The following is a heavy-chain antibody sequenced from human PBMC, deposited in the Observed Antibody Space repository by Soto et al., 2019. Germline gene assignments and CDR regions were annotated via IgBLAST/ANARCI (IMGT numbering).Heavy chain of an antibody. CDR1: GYKFISYY. CDR3: TRDSSVNPYGVDY. Sequence: QVRLVQSGAEVKKPGASVKISCKTSGYKFISYYLHWVRQAPGQGLEWMGMITPTGGATTYAQKFPGRVTMARDTPPTPVYMELSSLRFDHTAVYFCTRDSSVNPYGVDYWGQGNPGHRLL. D-gene: IGHD4-17*01. CDR2: ITPTGGAT. V-gene: IGHV1-46*03. J-gene: IGHJ4*02.